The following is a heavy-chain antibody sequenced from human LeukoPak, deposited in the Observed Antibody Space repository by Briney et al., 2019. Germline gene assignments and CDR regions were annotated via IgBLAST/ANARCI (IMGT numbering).Heavy chain of an antibody. D-gene: IGHD6-19*01. CDR2: ISYDGSNK. V-gene: IGHV3-30-3*01. Sequence: QTGGSLRLSCAASGFTFSSYAMHWVRQAPGKGLEWVAVISYDGSNKYYADSVKGRFTISRDNSKNTLYLQMNSPRAEDTAVYYCARGADRGIVVAADWGQGALVTVSS. CDR1: GFTFSSYA. CDR3: ARGADRGIVVAAD. J-gene: IGHJ4*02.